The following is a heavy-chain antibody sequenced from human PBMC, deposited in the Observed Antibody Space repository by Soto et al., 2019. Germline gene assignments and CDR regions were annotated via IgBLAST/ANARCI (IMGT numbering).Heavy chain of an antibody. CDR2: INAGNGNT. D-gene: IGHD6-19*01. CDR3: ARFRAVAGLDY. J-gene: IGHJ4*02. V-gene: IGHV1-3*01. Sequence: ASVKVSFKASGYTFTLYAIHWVRQAPGQRLEWMGWINAGNGNTKYSQKFQGRVTITTDTSASTAYLELSSLRSEDTAIYYCARFRAVAGLDYWGQGTLVTVSS. CDR1: GYTFTLYA.